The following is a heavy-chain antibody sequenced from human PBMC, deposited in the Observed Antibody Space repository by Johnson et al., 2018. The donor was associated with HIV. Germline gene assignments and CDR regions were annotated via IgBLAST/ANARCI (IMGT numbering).Heavy chain of an antibody. Sequence: VQLVESGGGVVRPGGSLRLSCAASGFNFDDYAMSWVRQVPGKGLEWVSAISGSGGSTYYADSVKGRFTISRDNSKNTLYLKMNSLRAEDTAIYYCAKDRRRSWYSDSDAFDIWGQGTMVTVS. D-gene: IGHD6-13*01. V-gene: IGHV3-23*04. CDR3: AKDRRRSWYSDSDAFDI. J-gene: IGHJ3*02. CDR2: ISGSGGST. CDR1: GFNFDDYA.